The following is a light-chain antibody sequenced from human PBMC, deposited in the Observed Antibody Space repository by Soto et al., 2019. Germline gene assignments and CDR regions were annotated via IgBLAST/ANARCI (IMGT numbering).Light chain of an antibody. CDR3: ATWDYNLNGVV. CDR1: SSNIGSTS. V-gene: IGLV1-44*01. CDR2: SND. J-gene: IGLJ2*01. Sequence: QSVLTQPPSASGTPGQRVSISCSGGSSNIGSTSVDWYQQVPGMAPKLLIYSNDQRPSGVPDQISGSKSGTSGSLVISGLQAEDEADYFCATWDYNLNGVVFGGGTQLTVL.